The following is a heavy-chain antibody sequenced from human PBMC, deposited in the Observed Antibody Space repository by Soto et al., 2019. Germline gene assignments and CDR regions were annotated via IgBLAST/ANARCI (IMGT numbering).Heavy chain of an antibody. D-gene: IGHD6-19*01. Sequence: PGESLKISCKGSGYSFSNYWIGWVRQMPGKGLEWMGIIYPGDSATRYSPSFQGQVTISADKSISTAYLQWSSLKASDTAMYYCTRHESHIDSWRWGSSGRLPIPPDYWGQGTLVTVSS. CDR1: GYSFSNYW. CDR2: IYPGDSAT. CDR3: TRHESHIDSWRWGSSGRLPIPPDY. J-gene: IGHJ4*02. V-gene: IGHV5-51*01.